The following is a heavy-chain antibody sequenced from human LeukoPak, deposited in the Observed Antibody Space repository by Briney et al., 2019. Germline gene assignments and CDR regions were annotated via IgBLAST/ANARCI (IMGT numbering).Heavy chain of an antibody. CDR2: ISAYNGNT. CDR3: ASSRGYDVGGYFDY. Sequence: ASVKVSCKASGYTFTSYGISWVRQAPGQGLEWMGWISAYNGNTNYAQNLQGRVTMTTDTSTSTAYMELSSLRSEDTAMYYCASSRGYDVGGYFDYWGQGTLVTVSS. CDR1: GYTFTSYG. V-gene: IGHV1-18*01. J-gene: IGHJ4*02. D-gene: IGHD5-12*01.